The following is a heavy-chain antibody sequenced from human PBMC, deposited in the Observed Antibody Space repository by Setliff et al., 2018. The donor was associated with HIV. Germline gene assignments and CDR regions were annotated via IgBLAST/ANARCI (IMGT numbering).Heavy chain of an antibody. D-gene: IGHD7-27*01. V-gene: IGHV1-2*02. J-gene: IGHJ6*03. CDR2: INPNSGDT. CDR1: GYSFSDDY. CDR3: VRDRTHQNWGSRGYYYMDV. Sequence: ASVKVSCKASGYSFSDDYMHWVRQAPGQGLEWMGWINPNSGDTNYAQKFQGRVTMTRDTSISTVYMELSRLISDDTAVYCCVRDRTHQNWGSRGYYYMDVWGKGTTVTVSS.